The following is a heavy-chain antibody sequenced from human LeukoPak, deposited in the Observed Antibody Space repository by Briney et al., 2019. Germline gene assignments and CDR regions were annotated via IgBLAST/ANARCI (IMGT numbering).Heavy chain of an antibody. D-gene: IGHD1-26*01. CDR2: IKQDGSEK. CDR3: ARDGSGSYLYGRRSSKRKPIDY. CDR1: GFTFSSYW. V-gene: IGHV3-7*01. J-gene: IGHJ4*02. Sequence: GGSLRLYCAASGFTFSSYWMSWVRQAPGKGLEWVANIKQDGSEKYYVDSVKGRFTISRDNAKNSLYLQMNSLRAEDTAVYYCARDGSGSYLYGRRSSKRKPIDYWGQGTLVTVSS.